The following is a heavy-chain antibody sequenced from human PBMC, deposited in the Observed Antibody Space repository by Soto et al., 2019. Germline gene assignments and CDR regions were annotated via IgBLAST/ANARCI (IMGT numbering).Heavy chain of an antibody. J-gene: IGHJ4*02. CDR3: TKDRGYGDRFDH. Sequence: QVQLVQSGPEVKKPGASVTVSCKASGYTFLKYGINWVRQAPGQGLEWMGGIQTDTGHPNVAQKFQDRVTMTTDTSTGTAYMEMRSRGSGDTPTYYCTKDRGYGDRFDHGGQGTLVTVSS. V-gene: IGHV1-18*01. CDR2: IQTDTGHP. D-gene: IGHD4-17*01. CDR1: GYTFLKYG.